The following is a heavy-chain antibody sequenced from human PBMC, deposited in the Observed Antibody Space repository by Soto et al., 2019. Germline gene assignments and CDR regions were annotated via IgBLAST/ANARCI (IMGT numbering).Heavy chain of an antibody. CDR2: IIPIFGTA. V-gene: IGHV1-69*01. CDR1: GGTFSSYG. J-gene: IGHJ6*02. D-gene: IGHD3-10*01. Sequence: QVQLVQSGAEVKKPGSTVKVSCKSSGGTFSSYGISWVRQAPGQGLEWMGGIIPIFGTAKYAQKFQGRVTITADASTNTAYMELSSLRSDDTAAYYCTREMRAAAYYYGMDVWGQGTTVTVSS. CDR3: TREMRAAAYYYGMDV.